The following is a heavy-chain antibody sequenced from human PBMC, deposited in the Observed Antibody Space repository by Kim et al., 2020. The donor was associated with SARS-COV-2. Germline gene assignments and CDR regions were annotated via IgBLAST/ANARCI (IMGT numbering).Heavy chain of an antibody. Sequence: ASVKVSCKASGYTFTSYGISWVRQAPGQGLEWMGWISAYNGNTNYAQKLQGRVTMTTDTSTSTAYMELRSLRSDDTAVYYCARGRITMIVEGYYFDYWGQGTLVTVSS. CDR2: ISAYNGNT. D-gene: IGHD3-22*01. CDR3: ARGRITMIVEGYYFDY. J-gene: IGHJ4*02. CDR1: GYTFTSYG. V-gene: IGHV1-18*01.